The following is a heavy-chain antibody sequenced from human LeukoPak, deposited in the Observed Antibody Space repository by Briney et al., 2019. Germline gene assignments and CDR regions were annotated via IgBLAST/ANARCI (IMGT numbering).Heavy chain of an antibody. CDR1: GLTFSSYA. V-gene: IGHV3-64D*09. CDR3: VKAFIAVAAVYYFDY. J-gene: IGHJ4*02. Sequence: GGSLSLSCSASGLTFSSYAMHWARQAPGKALEYVLAISSNGGSTYYADSVKGRFTISRDNSKNTLYLQMSSLRAEDTAVYYCVKAFIAVAAVYYFDYWGLGTLVTVSS. CDR2: ISSNGGST. D-gene: IGHD6-19*01.